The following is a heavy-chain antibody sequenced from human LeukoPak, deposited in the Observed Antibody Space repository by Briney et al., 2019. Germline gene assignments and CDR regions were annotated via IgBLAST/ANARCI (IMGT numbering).Heavy chain of an antibody. CDR2: INHSGST. D-gene: IGHD3-16*01. Sequence: SETLSLTCAVYGGSFSGYYWSWIRHPPGKGLEWIGEINHSGSTNYNPSLKRRVTISVDTSKNQFSLKLSSVTAADTAVYFCARRALGPLRYMDVWGKGTTVTVSS. J-gene: IGHJ6*03. V-gene: IGHV4-34*01. CDR3: ARRALGPLRYMDV. CDR1: GGSFSGYY.